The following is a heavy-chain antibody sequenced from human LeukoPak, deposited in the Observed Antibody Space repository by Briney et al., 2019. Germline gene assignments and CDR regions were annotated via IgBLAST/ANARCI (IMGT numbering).Heavy chain of an antibody. J-gene: IGHJ4*02. CDR1: GGTFISYA. Sequence: SVKVSCKASGGTFISYASSWVRQAPGQGLEWMGRIIPIFGRANYEQKFQGRVTITTDESTSTAYMELSSLRSEDTAVYYCARDTGFYDSSGYPYFDYWGQGTLVTVSS. CDR2: IIPIFGRA. V-gene: IGHV1-69*05. CDR3: ARDTGFYDSSGYPYFDY. D-gene: IGHD3-22*01.